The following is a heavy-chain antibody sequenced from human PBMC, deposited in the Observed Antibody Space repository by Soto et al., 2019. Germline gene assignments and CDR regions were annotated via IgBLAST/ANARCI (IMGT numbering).Heavy chain of an antibody. D-gene: IGHD6-13*01. Sequence: ASVKVSCKASGYTFTGHYMHWVRQAPGQGLEWMGWINPNSGGTNYAQKFQGRVTMTRDTSISTAYMELRRLRSDNTAVYYCARGSRGIAAAQSRLTTWGQGTLVTASS. CDR1: GYTFTGHY. J-gene: IGHJ5*02. CDR2: INPNSGGT. V-gene: IGHV1-2*02. CDR3: ARGSRGIAAAQSRLTT.